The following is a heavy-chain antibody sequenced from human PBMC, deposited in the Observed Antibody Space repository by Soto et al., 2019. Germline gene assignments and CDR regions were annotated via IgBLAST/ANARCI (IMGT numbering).Heavy chain of an antibody. Sequence: GASVKVSCKASGYTFTGYYMHWVRQAPGQGLEWMGWINPNSGGTNYAQKFQGWVTMTRDTSISTAYMELSRLRSDDTAVYYCARDLWGYHETYFDYWGQGTLVTVSS. CDR3: ARDLWGYHETYFDY. D-gene: IGHD3-16*01. CDR1: GYTFTGYY. J-gene: IGHJ4*02. V-gene: IGHV1-2*04. CDR2: INPNSGGT.